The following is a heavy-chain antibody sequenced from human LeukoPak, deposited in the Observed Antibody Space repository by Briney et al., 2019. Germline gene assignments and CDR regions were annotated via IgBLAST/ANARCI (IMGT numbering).Heavy chain of an antibody. D-gene: IGHD1-26*01. CDR1: GFTFSNYW. J-gene: IGHJ4*02. CDR3: SKGSSGSFLTDFDY. V-gene: IGHV3-9*01. CDR2: ISWNSGTI. Sequence: PGGSLRLSCAASGFTFSNYWMHWVRQAPVKGLEWVSGISWNSGTIAYGDSVRGRFIISRDNAKNSLYLQMNSLRAEDTAFYYCSKGSSGSFLTDFDYWGQGTLVTVSS.